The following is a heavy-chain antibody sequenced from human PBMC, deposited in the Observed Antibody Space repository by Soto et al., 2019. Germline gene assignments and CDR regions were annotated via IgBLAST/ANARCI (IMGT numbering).Heavy chain of an antibody. Sequence: ASETLSLTCAVSGSSMSGFYWGWVRQPPGKGLEWIGNIFHSGNSYYNPSLKSRVILSVDTSKNQFSLNLTAAIAADTAVYYCAREDDGMDVWGQGTPVTVSS. V-gene: IGHV4-38-2*02. J-gene: IGHJ6*02. CDR2: IFHSGNS. CDR3: AREDDGMDV. CDR1: GSSMSGFY.